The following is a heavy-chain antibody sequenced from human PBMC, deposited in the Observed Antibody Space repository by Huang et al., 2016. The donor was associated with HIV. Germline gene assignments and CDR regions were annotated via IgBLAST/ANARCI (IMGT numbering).Heavy chain of an antibody. Sequence: GFIFSDYAMHWVRQAPGKGLEWVAVISYDGDNKYYADSVKGRFTISRDNSNNTLYLHLNTLKAEDSAVYYCARDRLRLIVSGVCNYWGQGTLVTVSS. CDR2: ISYDGDNK. V-gene: IGHV3-30-3*01. J-gene: IGHJ4*02. CDR3: ARDRLRLIVSGVCNY. D-gene: IGHD3-3*01. CDR1: GFIFSDYA.